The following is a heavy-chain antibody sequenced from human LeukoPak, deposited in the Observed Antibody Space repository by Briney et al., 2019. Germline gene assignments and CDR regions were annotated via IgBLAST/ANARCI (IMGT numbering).Heavy chain of an antibody. CDR2: ISGDGGST. CDR3: ARYLVVTATRHNWFDP. V-gene: IGHV3-43*02. J-gene: IGHJ5*02. CDR1: GFTFDDYA. Sequence: GGSLRLSCAASGFTFDDYAMHWVRQAPGKGLEWVSLISGDGGSTYYADSVKGRFTISRDNSKNSLYLQMNGLRTEDTALYYCARYLVVTATRHNWFDPWGQGTLVTVSS. D-gene: IGHD2-21*02.